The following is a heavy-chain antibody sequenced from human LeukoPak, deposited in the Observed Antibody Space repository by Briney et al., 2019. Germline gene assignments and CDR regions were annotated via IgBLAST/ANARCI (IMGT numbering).Heavy chain of an antibody. CDR1: GFTFSNYW. V-gene: IGHV3-7*01. Sequence: GGSLRLSCAASGFTFSNYWMNWVRQAPGKGLEWVASINDDGSETYHVDSVKGRFTIARDNTKNSLRLQMNSLRVEDTAVYYCARALLLPIVTTLNEHAFDLWGQGTMVTVSS. J-gene: IGHJ3*01. CDR3: ARALLLPIVTTLNEHAFDL. CDR2: INDDGSET. D-gene: IGHD3-16*02.